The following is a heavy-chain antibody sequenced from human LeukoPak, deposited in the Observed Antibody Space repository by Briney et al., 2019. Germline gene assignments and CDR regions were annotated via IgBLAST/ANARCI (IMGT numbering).Heavy chain of an antibody. D-gene: IGHD4-17*01. J-gene: IGHJ4*02. V-gene: IGHV4-61*02. CDR2: IYTSGST. CDR3: ARGGFYGDYVDY. CDR1: GGSISSGSYY. Sequence: SETLSLTCTVSGGSISSGSYYWSWIRQPAGKGLEWIGRIYTSGSTNYNPSLKSRVTISVDTSKNQFSLKLSSVTAADTAVYYCARGGFYGDYVDYWGQGTLVTVPS.